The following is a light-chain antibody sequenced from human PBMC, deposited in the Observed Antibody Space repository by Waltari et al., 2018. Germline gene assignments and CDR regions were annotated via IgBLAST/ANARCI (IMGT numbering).Light chain of an antibody. V-gene: IGKV3-20*01. CDR2: GAS. CDR1: QTVTYNF. Sequence: EIVLTQSPGTLSLSPGERATLSCRTSQTVTYNFLNWYQQKPGQAPRLLIHGASSRATGIPDRFSCSGSGTDFTLTISRLEPDDFAVYYCQQYDGLVLTFGGGTKVEI. CDR3: QQYDGLVLT. J-gene: IGKJ4*01.